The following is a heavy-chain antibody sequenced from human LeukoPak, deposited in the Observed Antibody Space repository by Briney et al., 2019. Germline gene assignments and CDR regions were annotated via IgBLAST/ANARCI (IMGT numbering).Heavy chain of an antibody. D-gene: IGHD4-23*01. V-gene: IGHV1-69*05. Sequence: ASVKVSCKASGGTFSSYAISWVRQATGQGLEWMGGIIPIFGTANYAQKFQGRVTITTDESTSTAYMELSSLRSEDTAVYYCAFGAVGGAADYWGQGTLVTVSS. CDR1: GGTFSSYA. J-gene: IGHJ4*02. CDR2: IIPIFGTA. CDR3: AFGAVGGAADY.